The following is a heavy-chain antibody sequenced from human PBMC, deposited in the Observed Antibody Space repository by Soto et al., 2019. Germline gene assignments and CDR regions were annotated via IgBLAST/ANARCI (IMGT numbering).Heavy chain of an antibody. J-gene: IGHJ4*02. Sequence: QLQLQESGSGLVKPSQTLSLTCAVSGGSISSGDFSWNWIRQPPGKGLEYIGYIYYGGSTYYNPSLQSRVNMSVDRSRNEFSPKLNSVTAADTAVYYCARVRREYDNSGPVDYWGQGTLVTVSS. CDR2: IYYGGST. D-gene: IGHD3-22*01. CDR1: GGSISSGDFS. V-gene: IGHV4-30-2*01. CDR3: ARVRREYDNSGPVDY.